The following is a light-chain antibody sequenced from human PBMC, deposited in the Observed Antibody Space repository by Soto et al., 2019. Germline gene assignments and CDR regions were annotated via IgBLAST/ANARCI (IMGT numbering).Light chain of an antibody. V-gene: IGKV3-20*01. CDR1: HSVPTNY. CDR2: GAS. CDR3: QHYDSSRWT. Sequence: EIVLTQSPGTLSLSPGERVTLSCRASHSVPTNYLAWYQQKPGQSPRLLIYGASTRATGIPERFSGSGSGTDFTLTISTLEPEDFAVYYCQHYDSSRWTFGLGTKVDIK. J-gene: IGKJ1*01.